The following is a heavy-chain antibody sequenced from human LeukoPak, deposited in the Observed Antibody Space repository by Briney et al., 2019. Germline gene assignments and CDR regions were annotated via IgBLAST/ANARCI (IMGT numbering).Heavy chain of an antibody. CDR2: ISSNGGST. CDR3: AREGLVHTDRGAFDI. J-gene: IGHJ3*02. Sequence: PGGSLRLSCAASGFTFSSYAMHWVRQAPGKGLEYVSAISSNGGSTYYANSVKGRFTISRDNSKNTLYLQMGSLRAEDIAVYYCAREGLVHTDRGAFDIWGQGTMVTVSS. CDR1: GFTFSSYA. V-gene: IGHV3-64*01. D-gene: IGHD3-10*01.